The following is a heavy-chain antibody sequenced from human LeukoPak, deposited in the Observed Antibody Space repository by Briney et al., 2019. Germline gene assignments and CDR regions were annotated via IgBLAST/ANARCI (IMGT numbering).Heavy chain of an antibody. CDR1: GFTFGSYE. CDR3: AKDLFHTLFDY. Sequence: GGSLRLSCAASGFTFGSYEMNWVRQAPGKGLEWVSGISGSGGSTNYADSVKGRFTISRDNSKNTLYLLMNSLRAEDTAVYYCAKDLFHTLFDYWGQGTLVTVSS. CDR2: ISGSGGST. V-gene: IGHV3-23*01. D-gene: IGHD2-21*01. J-gene: IGHJ4*02.